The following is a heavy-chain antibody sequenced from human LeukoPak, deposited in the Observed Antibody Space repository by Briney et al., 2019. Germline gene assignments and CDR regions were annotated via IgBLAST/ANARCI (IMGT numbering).Heavy chain of an antibody. V-gene: IGHV1-2*02. CDR3: ARGRGSSWYFDY. D-gene: IGHD6-13*01. CDR2: INPNSGDT. CDR1: GYTFTGYY. Sequence: GASVKVSCKASGYTFTGYYMHWVRQAPGQGLEWMGWINPNSGDTYYPQKFQGRVTMTRDTSISTAYMELSSLRSEDTAVYYCARGRGSSWYFDYWGQGTLVTVSS. J-gene: IGHJ4*02.